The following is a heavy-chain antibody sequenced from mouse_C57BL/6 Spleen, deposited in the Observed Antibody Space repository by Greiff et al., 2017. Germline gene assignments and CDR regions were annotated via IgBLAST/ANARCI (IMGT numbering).Heavy chain of an antibody. J-gene: IGHJ2*01. CDR2: IDPEDGET. V-gene: IGHV14-2*01. Sequence: EVQLQQSGAELVKPGASVKLSCTASGFNITDYYMHWVKQRTEQGLEWIGRIDPEDGETKYAPKFQGKATITADPSSNTAYLQLSSLTSEDTAVYYCASGTYYFDYWGQGTTLTVSS. CDR3: ASGTYYFDY. CDR1: GFNITDYY. D-gene: IGHD3-3*01.